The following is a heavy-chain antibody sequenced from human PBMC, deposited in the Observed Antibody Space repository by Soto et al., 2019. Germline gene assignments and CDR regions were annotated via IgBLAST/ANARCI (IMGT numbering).Heavy chain of an antibody. CDR2: IYYSGST. V-gene: IGHV4-31*03. Sequence: LSLTCTVSGGSISSGGYYWSWIRQHPGKGLEWIGYIYYSGSTYYNPSLKSRVTISVDTSKNQFSLKLSSVTAADTAVYYCARSAMITLGGVIASTINDVNWFDPWGQGTLVTVSS. D-gene: IGHD3-16*02. CDR1: GGSISSGGYY. CDR3: ARSAMITLGGVIASTINDVNWFDP. J-gene: IGHJ5*02.